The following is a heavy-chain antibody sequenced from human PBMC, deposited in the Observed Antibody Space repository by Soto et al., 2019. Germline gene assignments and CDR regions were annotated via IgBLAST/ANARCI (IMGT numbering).Heavy chain of an antibody. CDR3: AREPVGPDYAMDV. D-gene: IGHD1-26*01. Sequence: QMQLVESGGGVVQPGTSLRLSCAASGFDFSSYGMHWVRQTPGKGLEWVAVLGFDGGGRYYADSVKGRFTISRDNSKKMLYLQMDSLRAGDTALYYGAREPVGPDYAMDVWGQGTTVTVSS. CDR2: LGFDGGGR. CDR1: GFDFSSYG. J-gene: IGHJ6*02. V-gene: IGHV3-33*01.